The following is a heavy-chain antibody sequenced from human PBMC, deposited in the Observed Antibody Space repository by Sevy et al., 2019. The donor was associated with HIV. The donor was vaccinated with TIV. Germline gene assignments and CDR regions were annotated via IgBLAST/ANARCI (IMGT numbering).Heavy chain of an antibody. Sequence: GGSLRLSCAASGFTFSSYSMNWVRQAPGKGLEWVSYISSSSSTIYYADSVKGRFTISRDNAKNSLYLQMNSLRDEDTAVYYCASPLFLGEISSSDYWGQGTLVTVSS. CDR1: GFTFSSYS. V-gene: IGHV3-48*02. J-gene: IGHJ4*02. CDR3: ASPLFLGEISSSDY. CDR2: ISSSSSTI. D-gene: IGHD6-6*01.